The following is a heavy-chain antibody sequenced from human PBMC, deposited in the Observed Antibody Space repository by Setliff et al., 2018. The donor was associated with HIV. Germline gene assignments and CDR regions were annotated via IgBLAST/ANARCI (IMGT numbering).Heavy chain of an antibody. Sequence: LSLTCTVSGGSISSSSYYWGWIRQPPGKGLEWIGSIYYSGSTYYNPSLKSRVTISVDTSKNQFSLKLSSVTAADTAVYYCARQGRIVGAPGDWVDPWGQGTLVTV. CDR2: IYYSGST. V-gene: IGHV4-39*01. D-gene: IGHD1-26*01. CDR1: GGSISSSSYY. CDR3: ARQGRIVGAPGDWVDP. J-gene: IGHJ5*02.